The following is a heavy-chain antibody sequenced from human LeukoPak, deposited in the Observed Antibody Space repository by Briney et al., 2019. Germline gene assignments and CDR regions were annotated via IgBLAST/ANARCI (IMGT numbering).Heavy chain of an antibody. V-gene: IGHV4-39*01. D-gene: IGHD2-2*01. J-gene: IGHJ4*02. CDR1: GGSISSRSYG. CDR3: GRHSYCSSTSCIFSY. CDR2: IYYDGTT. Sequence: PSQTLSLTCTVSGGSISSRSYGWGWLRQPPVKGLEWIGSIYYDGTTYSHTSHNSRITISVDTSKRQFSLKLSSVTAAATAVYYSGRHSYCSSTSCIFSYWGQGTLVTVSS.